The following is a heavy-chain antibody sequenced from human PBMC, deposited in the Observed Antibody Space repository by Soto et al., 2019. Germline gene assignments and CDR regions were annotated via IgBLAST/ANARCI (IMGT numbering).Heavy chain of an antibody. Sequence: SETLSLTCTVAGGSISSYDWSWIRQTPGKGLEWIGDMSHSGGTHFNPSLKSRVTISVDTSKNQFSLKMSSVTAADTALYYCARVERGTATTVVDAFDIWGPGTMVTVSS. J-gene: IGHJ3*02. D-gene: IGHD1-1*01. CDR1: GGSISSYD. CDR2: MSHSGGT. CDR3: ARVERGTATTVVDAFDI. V-gene: IGHV4-59*12.